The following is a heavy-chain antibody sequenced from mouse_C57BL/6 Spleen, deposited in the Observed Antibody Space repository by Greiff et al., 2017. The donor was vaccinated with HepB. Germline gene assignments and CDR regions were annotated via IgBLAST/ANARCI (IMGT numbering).Heavy chain of an antibody. CDR3: ARYYYGSSYYFDY. J-gene: IGHJ2*01. CDR1: GYAFSSYW. CDR2: IYPGDGDT. D-gene: IGHD1-1*01. V-gene: IGHV1-80*01. Sequence: VMLVESGAELVKPGASAKISCKASGYAFSSYWMNWVKQRPGKGLEWIGQIYPGDGDTNYNGKFKGKATLTADKSSSTAYMQLSSLTSEDSAVYFCARYYYGSSYYFDYWGQGTTLTVSS.